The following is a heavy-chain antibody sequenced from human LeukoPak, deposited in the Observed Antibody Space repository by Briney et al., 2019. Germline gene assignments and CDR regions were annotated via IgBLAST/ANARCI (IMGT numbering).Heavy chain of an antibody. CDR2: IYYSGST. J-gene: IGHJ6*02. CDR1: GGSISSSSYY. CDR3: ARDYFGDYLYYYGMDV. Sequence: SETLSLTCTVSGGSISSSSYYWGWIRQPPGKGLEWIGSIYYSGSTYYNPSLKSRVTISVDTSKNQFSLKLSSVTAADTAVYYCARDYFGDYLYYYGMDVWGQGTTVTVSS. D-gene: IGHD4-17*01. V-gene: IGHV4-39*02.